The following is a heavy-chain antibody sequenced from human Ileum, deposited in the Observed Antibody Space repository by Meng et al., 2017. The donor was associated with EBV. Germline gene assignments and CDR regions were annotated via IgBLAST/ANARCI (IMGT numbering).Heavy chain of an antibody. Sequence: QVQLVQSGSELXXXXXPXKVXXXASGYTFINYAINWVRQAPGQGLEWMGWINTHTGNPTYGQGFTGRFVLSSDTSVSTANLQISSLKAEDTAVYYCARGGPYPDSSGFHWYFDLWGRGTLVTVSS. CDR2: INTHTGNP. J-gene: IGHJ2*01. D-gene: IGHD3-22*01. CDR1: GYTFINYA. V-gene: IGHV7-4-1*02. CDR3: ARGGPYPDSSGFHWYFDL.